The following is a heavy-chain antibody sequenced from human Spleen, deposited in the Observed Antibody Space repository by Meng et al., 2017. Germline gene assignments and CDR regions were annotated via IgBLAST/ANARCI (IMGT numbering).Heavy chain of an antibody. CDR3: AGGPWEFDY. Sequence: VHLLQLRQRLTKPSAFLSFTCAVCDVAFGGNHWRCSRPLQWKGLKWIGDIYYSGTTNKNPPLKSRVTTSVDTSKTQFSLKPTSVTAADTAVYFCAGGPWEFDYWGQGTLVTVSS. CDR1: DVAFGGNH. J-gene: IGHJ4*02. V-gene: IGHV4-34*02. CDR2: IYYSGTT. D-gene: IGHD1-26*01.